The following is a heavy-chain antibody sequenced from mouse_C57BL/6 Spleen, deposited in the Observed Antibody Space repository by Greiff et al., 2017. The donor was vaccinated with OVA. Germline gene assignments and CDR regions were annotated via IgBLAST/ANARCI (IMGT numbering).Heavy chain of an antibody. CDR2: IYPGDGDT. Sequence: QVQLQQSGPELVKPGASVKISCKASGYAFSSSWMNWVKQRPGKGLEWIGRIYPGDGDTNYNGKFKGKATLTADKSSSTAYMQLSSLTSEDSAVYFCARPSSYVTWYFDVWGTGTTVTVSS. J-gene: IGHJ1*03. CDR3: ARPSSYVTWYFDV. CDR1: GYAFSSSW. V-gene: IGHV1-82*01. D-gene: IGHD1-1*01.